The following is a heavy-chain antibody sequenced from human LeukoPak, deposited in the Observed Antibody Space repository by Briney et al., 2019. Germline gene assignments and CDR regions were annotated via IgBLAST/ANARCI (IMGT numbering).Heavy chain of an antibody. V-gene: IGHV3-30*04. J-gene: IGHJ6*02. D-gene: IGHD3-10*01. Sequence: PGRSLRLSCAASGFTFSSYAMHWVRQAPGKGLEWVAVISYDGSNKYYADSVKGRFTISRDNSKNTLYLQMNSLRAEDTAVNYCAREYGSGYYYGMDVWGQGTTVTVSS. CDR2: ISYDGSNK. CDR1: GFTFSSYA. CDR3: AREYGSGYYYGMDV.